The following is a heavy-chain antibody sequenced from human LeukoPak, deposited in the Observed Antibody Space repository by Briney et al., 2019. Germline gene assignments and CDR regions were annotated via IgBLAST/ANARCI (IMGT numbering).Heavy chain of an antibody. CDR1: GYTFTSYA. V-gene: IGHV7-4-1*02. Sequence: GASVKVSCKASGYTFTSYAMNWVRQAPGQGLEWMGWINTNTGNPTYAQGFTGRFVFSLDTSVSTAYLQISSLKAEDTAVYYCARQGDVVVPAAMQWFDPWGQGTLVTVSS. CDR2: INTNTGNP. J-gene: IGHJ5*02. D-gene: IGHD2-2*01. CDR3: ARQGDVVVPAAMQWFDP.